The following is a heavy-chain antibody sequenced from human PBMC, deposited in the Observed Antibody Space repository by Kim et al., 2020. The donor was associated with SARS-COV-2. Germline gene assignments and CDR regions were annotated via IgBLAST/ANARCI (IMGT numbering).Heavy chain of an antibody. CDR2: IYYTGTT. V-gene: IGHV4-59*13. Sequence: SETLSLTCTVSGGSISSYYWSWIRQPPGKGLEWIGYIYYTGTTNYNPSLKSRVTISVDRSKNQFSLKVTSVTAADTAMYYCARAGIVVVFPPDVWGQGTTVTVSS. CDR1: GGSISSYY. CDR3: ARAGIVVVFPPDV. J-gene: IGHJ6*02. D-gene: IGHD2-21*01.